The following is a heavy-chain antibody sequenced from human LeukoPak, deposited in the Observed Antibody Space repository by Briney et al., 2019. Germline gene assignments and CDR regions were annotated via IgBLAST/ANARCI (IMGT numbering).Heavy chain of an antibody. CDR2: IYYSGST. V-gene: IGHV4-31*03. CDR3: ARAPYYYDSSGYLTHAFDI. CDR1: GGSISSGGYY. J-gene: IGHJ3*02. Sequence: PSQTLSLTCTVSGGSISSGGYYWSWIRQHPGKGLEWIGHIYYSGSTYYNPSLKSRVTISVDTSKNQFSLKLSSVTAADTAVYYCARAPYYYDSSGYLTHAFDIWGQGTMVTVSS. D-gene: IGHD3-22*01.